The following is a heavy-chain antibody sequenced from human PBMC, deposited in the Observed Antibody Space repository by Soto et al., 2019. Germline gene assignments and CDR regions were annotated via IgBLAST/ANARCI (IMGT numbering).Heavy chain of an antibody. D-gene: IGHD4-17*01. V-gene: IGHV4-31*03. J-gene: IGHJ4*02. Sequence: QVQLQESGPGLVKPSQTLSLTCTVSGGSISSGGYYWSWIRQHPGKGLEWIGYIYYSGSTSYNPSLNRRVTISVDTSKNQSSLKLSSVTAADTAVYYCAGTTVPRRRFDYWGQGTLVAVSS. CDR3: AGTTVPRRRFDY. CDR1: GGSISSGGYY. CDR2: IYYSGST.